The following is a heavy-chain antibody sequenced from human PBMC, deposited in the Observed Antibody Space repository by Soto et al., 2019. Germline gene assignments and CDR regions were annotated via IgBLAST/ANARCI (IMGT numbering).Heavy chain of an antibody. D-gene: IGHD4-17*01. V-gene: IGHV3-48*01. J-gene: IGHJ4*02. CDR1: GFTFSSYS. CDR2: ISSSSSTI. Sequence: GGSLRLSCAAPGFTFSSYSMNWVPQVPGKGLEWVSYISSSSSTIYYADSVKGRFTISRDNAKNSLYLQMNSLRAEDTAVYYCARDLNYGLFDYWGQGTLVTVSS. CDR3: ARDLNYGLFDY.